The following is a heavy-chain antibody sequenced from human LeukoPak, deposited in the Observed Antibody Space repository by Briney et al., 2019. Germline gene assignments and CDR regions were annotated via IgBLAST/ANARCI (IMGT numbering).Heavy chain of an antibody. D-gene: IGHD6-13*01. CDR1: GYTFSTYA. J-gene: IGHJ4*02. CDR2: INTNSGTP. V-gene: IGHV7-4-1*02. CDR3: ARDSLAASDSCSF. Sequence: ASVKASCKASGYTFSTYAINWVRQAPGQGLEWVGWINTNSGTPSYARGFTGRFIFSLDTSVSTAYLQISSLRAEDTAVYYCARDSLAASDSCSFWGQGTLVTVSS.